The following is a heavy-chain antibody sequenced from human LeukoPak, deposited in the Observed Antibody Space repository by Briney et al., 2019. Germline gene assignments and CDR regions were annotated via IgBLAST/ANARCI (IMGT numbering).Heavy chain of an antibody. CDR3: ARYVVVNSGIDY. V-gene: IGHV1-18*01. Sequence: ASAKVSCKASRYTLTTYGISWVRQAPGQGLEWMGWISAYNGNTNYAQKPQGTVTMTTDTSTSTTYMELRSLRSDGTAVYYCARYVVVNSGIDYWGQGTLVTVSS. J-gene: IGHJ4*02. D-gene: IGHD3-22*01. CDR1: RYTLTTYG. CDR2: ISAYNGNT.